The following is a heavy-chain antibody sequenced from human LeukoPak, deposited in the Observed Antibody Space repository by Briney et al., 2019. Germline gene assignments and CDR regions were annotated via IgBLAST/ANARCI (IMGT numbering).Heavy chain of an antibody. CDR2: ISGHGGVT. D-gene: IGHD3-22*01. Sequence: GGSLRLSCAASGFTFSSYGMSWVRQAPGKGLEWVSSISGHGGVTYYADSVKGRVTISRGNSNNTLHLQMNSLRAEDTAVYYCAKVSYITMRVVVITGFDYWGQGTLVTVSS. CDR3: AKVSYITMRVVVITGFDY. J-gene: IGHJ4*02. V-gene: IGHV3-23*01. CDR1: GFTFSSYG.